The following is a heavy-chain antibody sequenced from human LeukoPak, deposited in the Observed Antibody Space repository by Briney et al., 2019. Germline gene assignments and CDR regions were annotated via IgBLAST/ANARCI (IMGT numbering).Heavy chain of an antibody. V-gene: IGHV3-53*01. CDR1: GFTVSSNY. CDR3: ARGESRTKGFDY. Sequence: GGSLRLSCAASGFTVSSNYMSWVRQAPGKRLDWISVTYSGGSTYYADSVKGRFTISRDNSKNTLYLQMNSLRAEDTAVYYCARGESRTKGFDYWGQGTLVTVSS. J-gene: IGHJ4*02. D-gene: IGHD3-10*01. CDR2: TYSGGST.